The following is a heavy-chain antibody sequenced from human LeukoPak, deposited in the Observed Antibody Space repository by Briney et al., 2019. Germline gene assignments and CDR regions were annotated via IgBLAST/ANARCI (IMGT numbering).Heavy chain of an antibody. CDR3: ARDSAISRGITNFDY. V-gene: IGHV3-7*01. J-gene: IGHJ4*02. Sequence: QSGGSLRLSCAASGFTFSSYWMSWVRQAPGKGLGWVANVKQDGSEKYYVDSVKGRFTISRDNAKNSLYLQMNSLRAEDTAVYYCARDSAISRGITNFDYWGQGTLVTVSS. CDR1: GFTFSSYW. CDR2: VKQDGSEK.